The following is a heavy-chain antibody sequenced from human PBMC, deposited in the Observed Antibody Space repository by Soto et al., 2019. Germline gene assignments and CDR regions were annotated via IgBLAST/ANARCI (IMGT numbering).Heavy chain of an antibody. CDR3: ARTNYYGSGSPSDLYYYGMDV. Sequence: GGSLRLSCAASGFTFSSYEMNWVRQAPGQGLEWVSYISSSGSTIYYADSVKGRFTISRDNAKNSLYLQMNSLRAEDTAVYYCARTNYYGSGSPSDLYYYGMDVWGQGTT. V-gene: IGHV3-48*03. D-gene: IGHD3-10*01. J-gene: IGHJ6*02. CDR1: GFTFSSYE. CDR2: ISSSGSTI.